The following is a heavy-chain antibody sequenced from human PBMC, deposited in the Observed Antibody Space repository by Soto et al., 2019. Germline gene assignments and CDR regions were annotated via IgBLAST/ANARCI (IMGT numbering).Heavy chain of an antibody. Sequence: QVQLVQSGAEVKKPGASVKVSCKASGYTFTSYDINWVRQATGQGLEWMGWMNPNSGNTGYAQKFQGRVTMTRNTSISTAYMELSSLRSEDTAVYYCARGRGGSYGDVPGDGAFDIWGQGTMVTVSS. V-gene: IGHV1-8*01. CDR1: GYTFTSYD. D-gene: IGHD1-26*01. J-gene: IGHJ3*02. CDR3: ARGRGGSYGDVPGDGAFDI. CDR2: MNPNSGNT.